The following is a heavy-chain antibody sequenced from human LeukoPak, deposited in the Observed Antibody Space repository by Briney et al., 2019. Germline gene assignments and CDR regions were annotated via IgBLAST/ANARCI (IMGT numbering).Heavy chain of an antibody. CDR3: ARVSCSGGSCDYCYYMDV. CDR2: IIPIFGTA. D-gene: IGHD2-15*01. J-gene: IGHJ6*03. V-gene: IGHV1-69*05. Sequence: ASAKVSCKASGGTFSSYAISWVRQAPGQGLEWMGGIIPIFGTANYAQKFQGRVTVTTDESTSTAYMELSSLRSEDTAVYYCARVSCSGGSCDYCYYMDVWGKGTTVTVSS. CDR1: GGTFSSYA.